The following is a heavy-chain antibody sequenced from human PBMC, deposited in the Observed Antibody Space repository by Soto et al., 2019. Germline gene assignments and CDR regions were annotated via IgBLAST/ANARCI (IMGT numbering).Heavy chain of an antibody. V-gene: IGHV1-69*02. CDR1: GGTFSSYT. CDR2: IIPILGIA. CDR3: ARGSHYYGSEVFYGMDV. J-gene: IGHJ6*02. D-gene: IGHD3-10*01. Sequence: QVQLVQSGAEVKKPGSSVKVSCKASGGTFSSYTISWVRQAPGQGLEWMGRIIPILGIANYAQEFQGRVTITADKSTSTAYMELSSLRSEDTAVYYCARGSHYYGSEVFYGMDVWGQWTTVTVSS.